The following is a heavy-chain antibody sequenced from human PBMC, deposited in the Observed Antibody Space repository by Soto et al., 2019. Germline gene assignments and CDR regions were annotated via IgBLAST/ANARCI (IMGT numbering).Heavy chain of an antibody. J-gene: IGHJ6*03. CDR1: GVSVSSSSYY. Sequence: TSETLSLSCTVSGVSVSSSSYYWGWIRQPPGQGLEWIGNINYSGSTNYNPSLKSRVTISVDTSKNQFSLKLSSVTAADTAVYYCARPTTVTTNYYYYYYMDVWGKGTTVTVSS. CDR3: ARPTTVTTNYYYYYYMDV. D-gene: IGHD4-17*01. CDR2: INYSGST. V-gene: IGHV4-39*07.